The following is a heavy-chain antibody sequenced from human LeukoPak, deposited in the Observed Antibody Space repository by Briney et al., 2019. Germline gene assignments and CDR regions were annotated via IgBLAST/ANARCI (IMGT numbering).Heavy chain of an antibody. D-gene: IGHD3-3*01. CDR2: ISAYNGNT. V-gene: IGHV1-18*04. Sequence: GASVKVSCRTSGYTFTGYYMHWVRQAPGQGLEWMGWISAYNGNTNYAQKLQGRVTMTTDTSTSTAYMELRSLRSDDTAVYYCARLEQPYNWFDPWGQGTLVTVSS. CDR1: GYTFTGYY. J-gene: IGHJ5*02. CDR3: ARLEQPYNWFDP.